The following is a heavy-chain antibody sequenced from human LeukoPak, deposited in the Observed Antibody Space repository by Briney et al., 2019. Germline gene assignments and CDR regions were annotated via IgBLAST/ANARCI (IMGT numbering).Heavy chain of an antibody. Sequence: ASVNVSCKVSGYTLTELSMHWVRQAPGKGLEWMGGFDPEDGETIYAQKFQGRVTMTEDTSTDTADMELSSLRSEDTAVYYCATVRLVDYTRLAFDYWGQGTLVTVSS. CDR3: ATVRLVDYTRLAFDY. CDR1: GYTLTELS. D-gene: IGHD4-11*01. V-gene: IGHV1-24*01. J-gene: IGHJ4*02. CDR2: FDPEDGET.